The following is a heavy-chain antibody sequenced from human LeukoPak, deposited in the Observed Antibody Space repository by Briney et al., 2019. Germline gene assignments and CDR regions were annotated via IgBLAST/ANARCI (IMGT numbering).Heavy chain of an antibody. CDR1: GFTFSSYG. V-gene: IGHV3-30*03. CDR2: ISYDGSNK. D-gene: IGHD1-26*01. J-gene: IGHJ4*02. Sequence: PGRSLRLSCAASGFTFSSYGMHWVRQAPGKGLEWVAVISYDGSNKYYADSVKGRFTISRDNSKNTLYLQMNSLRAEDTAVYYCARGGQGLGIVGATSSSYFDYWGQGTLVTVSS. CDR3: ARGGQGLGIVGATSSSYFDY.